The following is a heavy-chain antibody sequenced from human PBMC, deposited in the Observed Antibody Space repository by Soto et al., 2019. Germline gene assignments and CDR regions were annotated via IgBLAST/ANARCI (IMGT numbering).Heavy chain of an antibody. CDR1: GYSFTSYG. Sequence: QVHLVQSGAEVRKPGASVKVSRKASGYSFTSYGISWVRQAPGQGLEWMGWISTDNGNTNYAYNLQGRVSMTIDPSTSTAYMELWSLGSDDTAVYYCARDVPDTSLFFYYYGMDVWGQGTTVTVSS. J-gene: IGHJ6*02. D-gene: IGHD2-21*01. CDR3: ARDVPDTSLFFYYYGMDV. V-gene: IGHV1-18*01. CDR2: ISTDNGNT.